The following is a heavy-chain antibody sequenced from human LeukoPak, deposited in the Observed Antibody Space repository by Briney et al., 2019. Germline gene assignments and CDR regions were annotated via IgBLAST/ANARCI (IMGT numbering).Heavy chain of an antibody. CDR3: ARGPMVRGRYYFDY. CDR1: GGSFSGYY. V-gene: IGHV4-34*01. CDR2: TNHSGST. D-gene: IGHD3-10*01. J-gene: IGHJ4*02. Sequence: SETLSLTCAVYGGSFSGYYWSWIRQPPGKGLEWIGETNHSGSTNYNPSLKSRVTISVDTSKNQFSLKLSSVTAADTALYYCARGPMVRGRYYFDYWGQGTLVTVSS.